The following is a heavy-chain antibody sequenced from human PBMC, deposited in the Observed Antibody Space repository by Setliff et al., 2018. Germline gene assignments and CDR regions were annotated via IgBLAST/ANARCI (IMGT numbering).Heavy chain of an antibody. Sequence: ASVKVSCKASGYTFTSYAMHWVRQAPGQRLEWMGRINPNSGGTNYAQKFQGWVTMTRDTSISTAYMELSRLRSDDTAVYYCARGPAGTYAFDIWGQGTMVTVS. CDR1: GYTFTSYA. V-gene: IGHV1-2*04. CDR2: INPNSGGT. J-gene: IGHJ3*02. D-gene: IGHD1-7*01. CDR3: ARGPAGTYAFDI.